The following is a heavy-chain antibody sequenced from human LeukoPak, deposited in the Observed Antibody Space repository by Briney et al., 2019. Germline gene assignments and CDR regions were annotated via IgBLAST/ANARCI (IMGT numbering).Heavy chain of an antibody. V-gene: IGHV4-39*01. D-gene: IGHD1-20*01. CDR3: ARQNLYITGTTGYFDY. Sequence: RASETLFLTCTVSGDSISDTSYFWGWIRQPPGKGLEWIGSIYYTGNTYYNPSLKSRVTISVDTSKNQFSLKLSSLTAADTAVYYCARQNLYITGTTGYFDYWGRGTPVTVSS. CDR1: GDSISDTSYF. J-gene: IGHJ4*02. CDR2: IYYTGNT.